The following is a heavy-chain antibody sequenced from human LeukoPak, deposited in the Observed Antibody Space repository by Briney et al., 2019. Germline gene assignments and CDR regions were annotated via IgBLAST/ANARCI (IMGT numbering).Heavy chain of an antibody. D-gene: IGHD3-22*01. CDR1: GGTFTSYA. V-gene: IGHV1-69*06. J-gene: IGHJ4*02. CDR3: ARWMSTYYYDSSGYSGYYFDY. Sequence: SVKVSCKASGGTFTSYAISWVRQAPGQGLEWMGGIIPIFGSANYAQKFQDRVTITADKSTITAYMELTSLRSEDTAVYYCARWMSTYYYDSSGYSGYYFDYWGQGTLVTVSS. CDR2: IIPIFGSA.